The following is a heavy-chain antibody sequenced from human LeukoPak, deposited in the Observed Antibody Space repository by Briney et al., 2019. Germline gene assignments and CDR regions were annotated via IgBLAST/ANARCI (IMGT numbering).Heavy chain of an antibody. D-gene: IGHD2-2*01. V-gene: IGHV4-61*02. CDR2: TFNGGSP. J-gene: IGHJ6*03. CDR1: GASTSYNNFY. Sequence: PSETLSLTCNVSGASTSYNNFYSNCIRQPAGESLAWIVRTFNGGSPNYNPSLMSRVTISMDTPTNQFSLKLNSVTAADTAIYYCARGVVSPRFFDYMDVWGKGTPVIVSS. CDR3: ARGVVSPRFFDYMDV.